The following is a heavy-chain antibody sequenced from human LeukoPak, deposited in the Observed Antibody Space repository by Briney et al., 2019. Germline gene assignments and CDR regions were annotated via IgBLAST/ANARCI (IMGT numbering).Heavy chain of an antibody. D-gene: IGHD3-9*01. CDR2: IYYSGST. CDR1: GGSISSGGYY. CDR3: ARSLYDILTGYSFGY. Sequence: SETLSLTCTVSGGSISSGGYYWSWIRQHPGKGLEWIGYIYYSGSTYYNPSLKSRVTISVDTSKNQFSLKLSSVTAADTAVYYCARSLYDILTGYSFGYWGQGTLVTVSS. J-gene: IGHJ4*02. V-gene: IGHV4-31*03.